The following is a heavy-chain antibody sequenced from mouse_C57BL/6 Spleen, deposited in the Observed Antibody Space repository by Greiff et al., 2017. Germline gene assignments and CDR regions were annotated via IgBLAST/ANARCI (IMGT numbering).Heavy chain of an antibody. CDR3: ARDDGSLYYYAMDY. V-gene: IGHV3-6*01. CDR2: ISYDGSN. J-gene: IGHJ4*01. Sequence: VQLKESGPGLVKPSQSLSLTCSVTGYSITSGYYWNWIRQFPGNKLEWMGYISYDGSNNYNPSLKNRISITRDTSKNQFFLKLNSVTTEDTATYYCARDDGSLYYYAMDYWGQGTSVTVSS. CDR1: GYSITSGYY. D-gene: IGHD2-3*01.